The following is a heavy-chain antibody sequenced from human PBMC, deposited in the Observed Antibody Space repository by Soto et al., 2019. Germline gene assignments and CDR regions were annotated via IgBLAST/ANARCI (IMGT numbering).Heavy chain of an antibody. CDR2: IYWDDDK. V-gene: IGHV2-5*02. D-gene: IGHD3-10*01. J-gene: IGHJ5*02. CDR1: GFSLTTRGVG. Sequence: QITLKESGPTLVKPTQTLTLTCTFSGFSLTTRGVGVGWIRQPPGKALECLALIYWDDDKRYSPSLQSRLSIXKXPXXNHVVLTMTNVDPVDTATYYCAQLPHYYPYDWLDPWGQGTLVSVSS. CDR3: AQLPHYYPYDWLDP.